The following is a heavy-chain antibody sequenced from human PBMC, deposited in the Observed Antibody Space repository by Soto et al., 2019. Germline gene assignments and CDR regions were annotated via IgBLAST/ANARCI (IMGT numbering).Heavy chain of an antibody. J-gene: IGHJ5*02. CDR1: GGNFTSHG. D-gene: IGHD6-19*01. Sequence: ASVKVSCKASGGNFTSHGVSWVRQAPGQGLEFMGGIMPLFGTTNYAQKFRGRVTITADEPTSTVYMELRSLRSGDTAVYYCARVSGRGWYNWFDPWGQGTPVTVSS. CDR3: ARVSGRGWYNWFDP. V-gene: IGHV1-69*13. CDR2: IMPLFGTT.